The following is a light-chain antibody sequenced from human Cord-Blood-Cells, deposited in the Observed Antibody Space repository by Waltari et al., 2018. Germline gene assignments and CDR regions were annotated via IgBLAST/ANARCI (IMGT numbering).Light chain of an antibody. CDR2: DVS. CDR3: CSYAGSYTWV. V-gene: IGLV2-11*01. CDR1: SSDVGGYKS. Sequence: QSALTQPRSVSGSPGQSVTISCTGTSSDVGGYKSVSWYQPHPGKAPKLMIYDVSKRPSGVPDRFSGSKSGNTASLTISGLQAEDEADYYCCSYAGSYTWVFGGGTKLTVL. J-gene: IGLJ3*02.